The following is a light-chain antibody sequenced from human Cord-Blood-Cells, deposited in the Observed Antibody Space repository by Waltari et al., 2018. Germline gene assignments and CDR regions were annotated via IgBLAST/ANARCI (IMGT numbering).Light chain of an antibody. CDR3: HHSYSNPRAT. Sequence: DIQMTQSPPSLSAPVGARGTITCRASQSSSSYLNWYQQKPGKSPKLLIYAASSLQSWDPSVFSGGGSGTDWTLIIRRLKREDFEDDYCHHSYSNPRATFGKGTKVEIK. CDR1: QSSSSY. V-gene: IGKV1-39*01. CDR2: AAS. J-gene: IGKJ1*01.